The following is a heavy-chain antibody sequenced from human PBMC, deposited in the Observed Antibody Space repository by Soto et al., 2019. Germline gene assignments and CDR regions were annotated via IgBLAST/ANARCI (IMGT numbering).Heavy chain of an antibody. CDR2: ISTTSSYT. J-gene: IGHJ1*01. CDR1: GFTFSDYY. Sequence: GESLKISCTASGFTFSDYYMSWVRQAPGKGLEWVSYISTTSSYTAYADSVKGRFTIYRDNAKNSLYLQMNSLRADDTAVYFCARGQKYLQHWGQGTPVTVSS. CDR3: ARGQKYLQH. V-gene: IGHV3-11*05.